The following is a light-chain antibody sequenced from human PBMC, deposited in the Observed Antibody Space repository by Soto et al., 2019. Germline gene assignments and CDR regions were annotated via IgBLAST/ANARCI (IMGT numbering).Light chain of an antibody. J-gene: IGLJ2*01. CDR1: SSDVAAYNY. CDR3: SSYTGSNTLVV. V-gene: IGLV2-14*01. Sequence: QSVLTQPASVSGSPGQSITISCTETSSDVAAYNYVSWYQQHPDKAPKLMIYEVSKRPSGVSNRFSGSKSGNAASLTISGLQPEDEADYYCSSYTGSNTLVVFGGGTKLTVL. CDR2: EVS.